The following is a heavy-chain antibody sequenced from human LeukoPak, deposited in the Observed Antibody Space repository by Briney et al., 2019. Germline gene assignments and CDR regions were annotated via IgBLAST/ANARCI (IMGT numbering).Heavy chain of an antibody. V-gene: IGHV3-23*01. CDR3: AKERSSGWPFDY. CDR1: GFTFSSYA. J-gene: IGHJ4*02. Sequence: GGSLRLSCAASGFTFSSYAMSWVRQAPGKGLEWGSGISGSGDRTHDADSVKGRFTISRDNSKNTVYLQMNSLRADDTAVYYCAKERSSGWPFDYWSQGTLVTVSS. D-gene: IGHD6-19*01. CDR2: ISGSGDRT.